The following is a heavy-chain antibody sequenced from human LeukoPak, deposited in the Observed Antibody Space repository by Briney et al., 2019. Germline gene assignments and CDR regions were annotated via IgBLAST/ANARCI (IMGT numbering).Heavy chain of an antibody. V-gene: IGHV3-74*01. CDR1: GFSFSSYW. Sequence: GGSLRLSCAASGFSFSSYWMHWVRQAPGKGLVWVSRINSDGSITTYADSVKGRFTISRDDAKNTLYLQMNSLRAEDTAVYYCARDRVYCGSTSCYAYYFDYWGQGTLVTVS. J-gene: IGHJ4*02. CDR2: INSDGSIT. D-gene: IGHD2-2*01. CDR3: ARDRVYCGSTSCYAYYFDY.